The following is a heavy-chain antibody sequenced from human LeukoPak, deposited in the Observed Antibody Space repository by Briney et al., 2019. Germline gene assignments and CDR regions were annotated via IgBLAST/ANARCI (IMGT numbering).Heavy chain of an antibody. J-gene: IGHJ3*02. Sequence: SETLSLTRTVSGGSISSYYWSWIRQPPGKGLEWIGYVYYSGSTNYNPSLKSRVTISVDTSKNQFSLKLSSVTAADTAVYYCARRPYYGESASDIWGQGTMVTVSS. CDR1: GGSISSYY. D-gene: IGHD1-26*01. CDR2: VYYSGST. V-gene: IGHV4-59*08. CDR3: ARRPYYGESASDI.